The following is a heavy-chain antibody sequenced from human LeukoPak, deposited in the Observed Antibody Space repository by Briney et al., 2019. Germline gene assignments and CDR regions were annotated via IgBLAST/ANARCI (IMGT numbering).Heavy chain of an antibody. V-gene: IGHV1-8*03. CDR1: GYTFTGYD. D-gene: IGHD6-6*01. CDR3: ARGRKYSSSSGFDY. CDR2: MNPNSGNT. Sequence: ASVKVSCKASGYTFTGYDINWVRQATGQGLEWMGWMNPNSGNTGYAQKFQGRVTITRNTFISTAYMELSSLRSEDTAVYYCARGRKYSSSSGFDYWGQGTLVTVSS. J-gene: IGHJ4*02.